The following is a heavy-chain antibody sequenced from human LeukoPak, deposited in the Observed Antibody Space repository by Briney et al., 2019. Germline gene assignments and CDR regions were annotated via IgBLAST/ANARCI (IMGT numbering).Heavy chain of an antibody. CDR1: GFTFDDYT. CDR2: ISWDGGST. Sequence: PGGSLRLSCAASGFTFDDYTMHWVRRAPGKGLEWVSLISWDGGSTYYADSVKGRFTISRDNSKNSLYLQMNSLRAEDTAVYYCARAGVTMIVVERYNWFDPWGQGTLVTVSS. V-gene: IGHV3-43*01. J-gene: IGHJ5*02. CDR3: ARAGVTMIVVERYNWFDP. D-gene: IGHD3-22*01.